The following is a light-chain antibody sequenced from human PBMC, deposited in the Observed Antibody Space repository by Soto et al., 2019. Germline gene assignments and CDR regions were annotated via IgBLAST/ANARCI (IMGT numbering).Light chain of an antibody. CDR1: QSISSN. CDR3: QHYNNWPPWT. Sequence: EIVMTQSPATLSVSPGERATLSCRASQSISSNLAWYQQKPGQAPRLIIYGASTRATGIPARFSGSGSGTEFPLTISSLQSEDFAIYYCQHYNNWPPWTFGQGTKVEIK. V-gene: IGKV3-15*01. J-gene: IGKJ1*01. CDR2: GAS.